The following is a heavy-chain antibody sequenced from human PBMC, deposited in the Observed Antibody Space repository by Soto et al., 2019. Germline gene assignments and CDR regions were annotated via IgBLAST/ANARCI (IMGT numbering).Heavy chain of an antibody. J-gene: IGHJ6*02. V-gene: IGHV1-2*04. CDR1: GYTFTGYY. CDR2: INPNSGGT. Sequence: ASVKVSCKASGYTFTGYYMHWVRQVPGQGLEWMGWINPNSGGTNYAQKFQGWVTMTRDTSISTAYMELSRLRSDDTAVYYCARESSYSSSPMDVWGQGTTVTVSS. CDR3: ARESSYSSSPMDV. D-gene: IGHD6-6*01.